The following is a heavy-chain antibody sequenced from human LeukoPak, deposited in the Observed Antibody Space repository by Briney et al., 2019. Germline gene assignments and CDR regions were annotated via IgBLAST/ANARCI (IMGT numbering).Heavy chain of an antibody. CDR2: ISNDGSNE. D-gene: IGHD3-10*01. Sequence: QSGGSLRLSCVASGFTFTKYTMHWVRQAPAKGLEWVAVISNDGSNEYYADSVKGRFTISRDNSKNTLYLQMNSLRAEDTAVYYCAKDRSAVPLVGMDVWGQGTTVTVSS. CDR1: GFTFTKYT. V-gene: IGHV3-30-3*01. J-gene: IGHJ6*02. CDR3: AKDRSAVPLVGMDV.